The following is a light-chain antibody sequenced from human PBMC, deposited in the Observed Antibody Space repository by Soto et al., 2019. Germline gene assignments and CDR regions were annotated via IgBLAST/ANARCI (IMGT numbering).Light chain of an antibody. CDR2: GLS. V-gene: IGKV3-20*01. CDR1: QSVTNSY. J-gene: IGKJ1*01. CDR3: QQYGSSPET. Sequence: EVVLTQSPVTLSLSPGERATLSCRPSQSVTNSYLAWYQQKLGRAPRLLLFGLSTRAAGIPARFSGSGSGTDFTLTISRLEPEDFAVYYCQQYGSSPETFGQGTKVDIK.